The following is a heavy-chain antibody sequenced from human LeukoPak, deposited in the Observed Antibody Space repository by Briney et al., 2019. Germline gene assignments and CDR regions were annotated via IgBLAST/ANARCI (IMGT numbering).Heavy chain of an antibody. Sequence: GGSLRLSCAASGFTFSSYAMHWVRQAPGKGLEWVAVISYDGSNKYYADSVKGRFTISRDNSKNTLYLQMNSLRAEDTAVYYCAKASVEMATISPYGYWGQGTLVTVSS. V-gene: IGHV3-30*04. D-gene: IGHD5-24*01. CDR1: GFTFSSYA. J-gene: IGHJ4*02. CDR2: ISYDGSNK. CDR3: AKASVEMATISPYGY.